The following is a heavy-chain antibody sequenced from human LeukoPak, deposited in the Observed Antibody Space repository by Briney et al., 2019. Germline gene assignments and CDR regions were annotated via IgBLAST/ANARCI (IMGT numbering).Heavy chain of an antibody. J-gene: IGHJ3*02. Sequence: ASVKVSCKASGYTFTSYGISWVRQAPGQGLEWMGWISAYNGNTNYAQKLQGRVTMTTDTSTSTAYMELRSLRSDDTAVYYCARDGTTMIVVYAFDIWGQGTMVTVSS. CDR1: GYTFTSYG. V-gene: IGHV1-18*01. CDR3: ARDGTTMIVVYAFDI. D-gene: IGHD3-22*01. CDR2: ISAYNGNT.